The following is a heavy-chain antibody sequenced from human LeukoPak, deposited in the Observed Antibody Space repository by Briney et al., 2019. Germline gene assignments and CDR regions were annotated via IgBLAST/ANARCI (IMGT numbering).Heavy chain of an antibody. Sequence: SETLSFTCTVSGGSVSSGSYYWSWIRQPPGKGLEWIGYIYYSGSTNYNPSLKSRVTISVDTSKNQFSLKLSSVTAADTAVYYCARGPIVATMGGDYWGQGTLVTVSS. CDR2: IYYSGST. J-gene: IGHJ4*02. V-gene: IGHV4-61*01. D-gene: IGHD5-12*01. CDR3: ARGPIVATMGGDY. CDR1: GGSVSSGSYY.